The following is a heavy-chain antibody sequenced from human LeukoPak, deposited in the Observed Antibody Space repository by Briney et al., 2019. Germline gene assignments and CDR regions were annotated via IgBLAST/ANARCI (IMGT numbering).Heavy chain of an antibody. Sequence: GASVKVSCKASGGTFSSYAISWVRQAPGQGLEWMGGIIPIFGTANYAQKFQGRVTITADESTSTAYMELSSLRSEDTAVYYCARDLKYYDFWSGYSFDYWGQGTLVTVSS. D-gene: IGHD3-3*01. CDR3: ARDLKYYDFWSGYSFDY. V-gene: IGHV1-69*13. CDR1: GGTFSSYA. J-gene: IGHJ4*02. CDR2: IIPIFGTA.